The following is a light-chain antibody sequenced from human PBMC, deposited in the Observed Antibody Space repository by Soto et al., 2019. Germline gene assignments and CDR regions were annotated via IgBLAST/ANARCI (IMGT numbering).Light chain of an antibody. CDR1: SSNIGSNT. V-gene: IGLV1-44*01. CDR2: NND. J-gene: IGLJ3*02. Sequence: QSVLTQAPSASGTPGQRVTISCSGTSSNIGSNTVNWYQQLPGTAPKLLIYNNDQRPSGVPDRFSGSKSGTSASLAIGGLQSEDEADYYCAVWDDSLNGWVFGGGTKPTVL. CDR3: AVWDDSLNGWV.